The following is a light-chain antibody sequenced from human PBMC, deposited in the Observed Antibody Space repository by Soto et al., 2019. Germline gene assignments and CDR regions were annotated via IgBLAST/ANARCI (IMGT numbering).Light chain of an antibody. J-gene: IGLJ1*01. Sequence: QSVLTQSPSASGTPGQRVTISCSGSASTIGRNYVYWYQQLPGTAPKLLIYTNSQRPSGVPDRVSGYKSGTSDSLAISGLRSEDEADYYCAAWDDNRSGLYVFGAGTKVTVL. V-gene: IGLV1-47*01. CDR3: AAWDDNRSGLYV. CDR2: TNS. CDR1: ASTIGRNY.